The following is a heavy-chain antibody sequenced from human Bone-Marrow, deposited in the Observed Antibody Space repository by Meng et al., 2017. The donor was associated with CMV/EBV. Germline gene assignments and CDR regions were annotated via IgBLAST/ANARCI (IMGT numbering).Heavy chain of an antibody. J-gene: IGHJ3*02. CDR3: ASFKIFGVVTDAFDI. CDR2: IYYSGST. D-gene: IGHD3-3*01. CDR1: DGSVSSGSSS. V-gene: IGHV4-61*01. Sequence: DGSVSSGSSSWTWIRQPPGKGLEWIGYIYYSGSTTYNPSLKSRVSVSVDTSKNQFSLKLRSVTAADTALYYCASFKIFGVVTDAFDIWGQGTMVTVSS.